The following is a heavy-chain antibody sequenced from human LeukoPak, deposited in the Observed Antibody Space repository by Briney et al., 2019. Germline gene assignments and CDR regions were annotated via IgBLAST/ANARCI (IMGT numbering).Heavy chain of an antibody. D-gene: IGHD3-10*01. CDR2: FDPEDGET. Sequence: ASVTVSCKVSGYTLSELSMHWVRQAPGKGLEWMGGFDPEDGETIYAQKFQGRVTMTEDTSTDTAYMELSSLRSEDTAVYYCGTRPLWFGELSRDYWGQGTLVTVSS. J-gene: IGHJ4*02. V-gene: IGHV1-24*01. CDR1: GYTLSELS. CDR3: GTRPLWFGELSRDY.